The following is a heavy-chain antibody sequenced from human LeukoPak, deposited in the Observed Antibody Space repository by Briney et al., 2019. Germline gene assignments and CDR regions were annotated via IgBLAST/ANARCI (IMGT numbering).Heavy chain of an antibody. D-gene: IGHD6-13*01. CDR2: ISHLGASN. CDR3: ARGLGISGPDYVDV. CDR1: GYSISYGYS. J-gene: IGHJ6*03. Sequence: PSETLSLICDVSGYSISYGYSWVWVRQPPGKGLEWIGSISHLGASNYKSSKSSLKSRVTMSVDTSKNQFSLRLNSVTAADTAVYFCARGLGISGPDYVDVWGNGTTVTVSS. V-gene: IGHV4-38-2*01.